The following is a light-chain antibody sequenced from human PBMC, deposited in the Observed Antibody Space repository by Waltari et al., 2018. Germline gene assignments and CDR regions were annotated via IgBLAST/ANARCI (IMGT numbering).Light chain of an antibody. CDR1: SNDVGAYNY. CDR3: SSFAGNNNVV. CDR2: EVS. Sequence: QSALTQPPSASGSPGQSVTISCTGTSNDVGAYNYVSWYQQHPGKAPKLMIYEVSMRPSGVTERFSGSKSDNTASRTVSGLQAEDEAEYYCSSFAGNNNVVFGGGTKLTVL. V-gene: IGLV2-8*01. J-gene: IGLJ2*01.